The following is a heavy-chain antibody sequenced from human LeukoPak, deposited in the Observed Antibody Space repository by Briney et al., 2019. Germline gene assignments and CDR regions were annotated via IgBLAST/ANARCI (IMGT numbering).Heavy chain of an antibody. D-gene: IGHD3/OR15-3a*01. CDR2: IYYTGST. Sequence: SETLSLTCTVSDGSIGSYYWSWIRQPPGKGLEWIGYIYYTGSTNYNPSLKSRVTISVDTSKNQFSLKLSFVTAADTAVYYCARRTGYYDGFDYWGQGTLVTVSS. CDR3: ARRTGYYDGFDY. J-gene: IGHJ4*02. V-gene: IGHV4-59*01. CDR1: DGSIGSYY.